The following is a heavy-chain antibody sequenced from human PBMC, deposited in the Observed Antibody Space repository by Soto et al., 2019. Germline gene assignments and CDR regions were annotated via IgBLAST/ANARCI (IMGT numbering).Heavy chain of an antibody. V-gene: IGHV4-59*01. J-gene: IGHJ1*01. CDR3: AREEYSSSSATADNSEYFQH. CDR2: IYYSGST. CDR1: GGSISSYY. D-gene: IGHD6-6*01. Sequence: SETLSLTCTVSGGSISSYYWSWIRQPPGKGLEWIGYIYYSGSTNYNPPLKSRVTISVDTSKNQFSLKLSSVTAADTAVYYCAREEYSSSSATADNSEYFQHWGQGTLVTVSS.